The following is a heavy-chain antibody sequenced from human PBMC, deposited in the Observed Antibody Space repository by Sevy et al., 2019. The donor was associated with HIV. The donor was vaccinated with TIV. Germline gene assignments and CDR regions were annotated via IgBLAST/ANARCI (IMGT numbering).Heavy chain of an antibody. CDR3: ARGGPRIAVAGTLGGAFDI. CDR1: GFTFSSYW. J-gene: IGHJ3*02. V-gene: IGHV3-7*01. Sequence: GGSLRLSCAASGFTFSSYWMSWVRQAPGKGLESVANIKQDGSEKYYVDSVKGRFTISRDNAKNSLYLQMNSLRAEDTAVYYCARGGPRIAVAGTLGGAFDIWGQGTMVTVSS. D-gene: IGHD6-19*01. CDR2: IKQDGSEK.